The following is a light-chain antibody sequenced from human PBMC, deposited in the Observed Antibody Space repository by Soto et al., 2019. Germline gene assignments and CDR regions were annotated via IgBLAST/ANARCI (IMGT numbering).Light chain of an antibody. CDR1: QSVSNNY. CDR3: QQCGNSWT. CDR2: GAS. V-gene: IGKV3-20*01. J-gene: IGKJ1*01. Sequence: EIVLTQSPGTLSLSPGERATLSCRASQSVSNNYLAWYQQKPGQTPRLLSYGASSRATDIPDRFSGSGSETDFTLTISRLEPEDFALYSHQQCGNSWTFGRGTKVEIK.